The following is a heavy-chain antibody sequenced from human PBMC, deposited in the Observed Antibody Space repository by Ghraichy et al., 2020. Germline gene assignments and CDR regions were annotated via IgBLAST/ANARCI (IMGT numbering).Heavy chain of an antibody. CDR3: AKAPSGHNYYYFDY. D-gene: IGHD1-1*01. J-gene: IGHJ4*02. Sequence: GGSLRLSCAASGFTFSNYAMTWVRQAPGKGLEWVSSISYSSGSTFYSDSVKGRFAISRDNSKSTLYLQMNGLRAEDTAVYYCAKAPSGHNYYYFDYWGQGTLFTVSS. CDR1: GFTFSNYA. CDR2: ISYSSGST. V-gene: IGHV3-23*01.